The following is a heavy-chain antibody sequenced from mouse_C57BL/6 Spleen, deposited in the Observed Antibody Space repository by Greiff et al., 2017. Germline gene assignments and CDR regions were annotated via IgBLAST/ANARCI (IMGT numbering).Heavy chain of an antibody. CDR1: GYTFTDYY. CDR2: INPNNGGT. CDR3: ARGHVSTVVEGYYFDY. J-gene: IGHJ2*01. Sequence: EVQLQQSGPELVKPGASVKISCKASGYTFTDYYMNWVKQSPGKSLEWIGDINPNNGGTSYNQKFKGKATLTVVKSSSTAYMELRSLTSEDSAVYYCARGHVSTVVEGYYFDYWGQGTTLTVSS. D-gene: IGHD1-1*01. V-gene: IGHV1-26*01.